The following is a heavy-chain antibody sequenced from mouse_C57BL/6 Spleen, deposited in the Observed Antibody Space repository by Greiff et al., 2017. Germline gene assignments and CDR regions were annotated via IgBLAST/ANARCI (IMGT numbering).Heavy chain of an antibody. J-gene: IGHJ2*01. Sequence: QVQLQQSGAELMKPGASVKLSCKATGYTFTGYWIEWVKQRPGHGLEWIGEILPGSGSTNSNEKFKGKATFTADTSSNTAYMQLSSLTTEDSAIYYGARGGYDGVFDYWGQGTTLTVSS. CDR1: GYTFTGYW. V-gene: IGHV1-9*01. D-gene: IGHD2-2*01. CDR2: ILPGSGST. CDR3: ARGGYDGVFDY.